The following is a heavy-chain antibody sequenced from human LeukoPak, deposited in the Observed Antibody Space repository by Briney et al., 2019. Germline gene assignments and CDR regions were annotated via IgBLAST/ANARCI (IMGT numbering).Heavy chain of an antibody. Sequence: SETLSLTCTVSGGSISSYYWSWIRQPPGKGLEWIGYIYYSGSTYYNPSLKSRVTISVDTSKNQFPLKLSSVTAADTAVYYCARDAGIHCSSTSCHAVGEDYYYYYGMDVWGQGTTVTVSS. CDR1: GGSISSYY. J-gene: IGHJ6*02. CDR3: ARDAGIHCSSTSCHAVGEDYYYYYGMDV. V-gene: IGHV4-59*12. CDR2: IYYSGST. D-gene: IGHD2-2*01.